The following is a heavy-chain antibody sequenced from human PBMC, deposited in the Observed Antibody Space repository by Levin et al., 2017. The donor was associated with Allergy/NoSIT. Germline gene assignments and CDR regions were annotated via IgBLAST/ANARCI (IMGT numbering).Heavy chain of an antibody. CDR2: ISGTGGMT. V-gene: IGHV3-23*01. Sequence: AASVKVSCAASGFSFRKYGMSWVRQSPGKGLEWVSGISGTGGMTDYADSVEGRFTISRDNPRNTLYLQMSSLRAEDTAVYYCAKDKLAATTPRLFDHWGQGTLVTVSS. CDR1: GFSFRKYG. J-gene: IGHJ4*02. CDR3: AKDKLAATTPRLFDH. D-gene: IGHD1-26*01.